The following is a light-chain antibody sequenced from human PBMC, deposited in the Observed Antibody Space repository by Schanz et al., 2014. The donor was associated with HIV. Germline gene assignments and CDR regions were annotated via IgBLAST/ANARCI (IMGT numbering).Light chain of an antibody. Sequence: QSALTQPPSASGSPGQSVAISCTGASSDIGSYNFVSWYQHHPAEPPKLIIYEVNKRPSGVPNRFSGSKSGNTASLTISGLQSDDEADYYCATWDITLNGPVFGGGTKVTVL. J-gene: IGLJ2*01. CDR2: EVN. V-gene: IGLV2-8*01. CDR3: ATWDITLNGPV. CDR1: SSDIGSYNF.